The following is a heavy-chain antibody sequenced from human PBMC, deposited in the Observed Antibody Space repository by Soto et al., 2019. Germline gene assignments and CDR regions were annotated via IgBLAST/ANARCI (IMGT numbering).Heavy chain of an antibody. D-gene: IGHD3-3*01. J-gene: IGHJ4*02. CDR2: INAGNGNT. CDR3: GGGGGYDFWSGYYLFDY. Sequence: QVQLVQSGAEVKKPGASVKVSCKASGYTFTSYAMHWVRQAPGQRLEWMGWINAGNGNTKYSQKFQGRVTNTRGTSASTADMELSSLRSEETAVYYCGGGGGYDFWSGYYLFDYWGQGTLVTVSS. CDR1: GYTFTSYA. V-gene: IGHV1-3*01.